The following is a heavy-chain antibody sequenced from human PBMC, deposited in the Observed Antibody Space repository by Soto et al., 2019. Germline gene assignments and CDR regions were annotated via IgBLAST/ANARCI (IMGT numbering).Heavy chain of an antibody. Sequence: EVQLVESGGGLVQPGESLRLSCAASGFTFSNYWMHWVRQAPGKGLVWVSRIDSDGSRITYADFVKGRLTISRDNAKNTVYLRMNSLTAEDTAVYYCVRTSLVVAVATREDFWGQGTLVTVSS. CDR1: GFTFSNYW. CDR3: VRTSLVVAVATREDF. V-gene: IGHV3-74*01. D-gene: IGHD2-15*01. J-gene: IGHJ4*02. CDR2: IDSDGSRI.